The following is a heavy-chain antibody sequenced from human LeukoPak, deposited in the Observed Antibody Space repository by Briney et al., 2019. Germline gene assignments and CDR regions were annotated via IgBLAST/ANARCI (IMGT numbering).Heavy chain of an antibody. CDR3: ARDRMYSSGWSPGFDP. D-gene: IGHD6-19*01. CDR1: GGSISSGGYY. V-gene: IGHV4-31*03. CDR2: IYYSGST. J-gene: IGHJ5*02. Sequence: SQTLSLTCTVSGGSISSGGYYWSRIRQQPGKGLEWIGYIYYSGSTYYNPPLKSRVTISVDTSKNQFSLKLSSVTAADTAVYYCARDRMYSSGWSPGFDPWGQGTLVTVSS.